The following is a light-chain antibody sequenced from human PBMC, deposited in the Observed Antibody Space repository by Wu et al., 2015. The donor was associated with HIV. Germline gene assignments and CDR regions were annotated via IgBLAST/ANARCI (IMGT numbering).Light chain of an antibody. CDR2: GAS. CDR3: QQYGSSPPRT. J-gene: IGKJ1*01. CDR1: QRVSSNY. Sequence: EIVLMQSPGTLSLSPGERATLSCRASQRVSSNYLAWYQQKLGQAPRLLIYGASIRATGIPDRFSGSGSGTDFTLTISRLEPEDFAVYYCQQYGSSPPRTFGQGTKVEIK. V-gene: IGKV3-20*01.